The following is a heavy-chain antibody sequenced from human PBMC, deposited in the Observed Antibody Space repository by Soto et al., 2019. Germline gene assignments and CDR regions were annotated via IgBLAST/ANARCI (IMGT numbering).Heavy chain of an antibody. D-gene: IGHD2-2*01. V-gene: IGHV1-18*01. CDR1: GYTFTSYG. CDR3: ARDSQFSTSWQKFDY. J-gene: IGHJ4*02. Sequence: QVQLVQSGVEVKQPGASVKVSCQASGYTFTSYGISWLRQAPGQGPEWMGWVNTYNGNPNYAQTLQGRVTMTTDTSTSTAYMELRSLRSDDTAVYYCARDSQFSTSWQKFDYWGQGTLVTFSS. CDR2: VNTYNGNP.